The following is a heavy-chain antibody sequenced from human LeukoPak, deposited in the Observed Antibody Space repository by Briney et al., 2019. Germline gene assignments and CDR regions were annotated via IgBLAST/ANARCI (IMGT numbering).Heavy chain of an antibody. J-gene: IGHJ4*02. CDR2: ISGSGGST. V-gene: IGHV3-23*01. CDR3: AKDVVRGVMWYFDY. Sequence: GGSLRLSCAASGFTFSSYAMSWVRQAPGKGLEWVSAISGSGGSTYYADSVKGQFTISRDNSKNTLYLQMNSLRAEDTAVYYCAKDVVRGVMWYFDYWGQGTLVTVSS. D-gene: IGHD3-10*01. CDR1: GFTFSSYA.